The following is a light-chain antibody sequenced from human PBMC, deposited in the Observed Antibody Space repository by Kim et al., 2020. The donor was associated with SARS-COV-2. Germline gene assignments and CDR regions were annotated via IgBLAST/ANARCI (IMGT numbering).Light chain of an antibody. V-gene: IGKV3-20*01. CDR2: VVS. CDR1: QSISNNY. CDR3: QKYGTLPLT. J-gene: IGKJ4*01. Sequence: EIVLTQSPGTLSLSPGERATLSCRASQSISNNYLGWYQQKPGQAPRLLSYVVSTRATGIPDRFSCSESGTDFTLTISRLEPKDFAVYYCQKYGTLPLTFGGGTKLEI.